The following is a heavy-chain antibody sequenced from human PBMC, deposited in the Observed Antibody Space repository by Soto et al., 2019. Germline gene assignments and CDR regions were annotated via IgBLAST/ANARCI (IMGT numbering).Heavy chain of an antibody. D-gene: IGHD6-19*01. CDR3: ASLDTEGAGLDY. V-gene: IGHV4-59*08. Sequence: QVQLQESGPGLVKPSETLSLTCTVSGGSISSYYWSWIRQPPGKGLEWIGYIYYSGSTNYNPSLKSRVTISVDTSKNQFSLKLSSVTAADTAVYYCASLDTEGAGLDYWGQGTLVTVSS. J-gene: IGHJ4*02. CDR2: IYYSGST. CDR1: GGSISSYY.